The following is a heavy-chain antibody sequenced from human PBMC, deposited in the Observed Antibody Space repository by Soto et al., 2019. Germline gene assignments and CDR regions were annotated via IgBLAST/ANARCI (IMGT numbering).Heavy chain of an antibody. Sequence: QLQLQESGPGLVKPSETLSLTCTVSGGSISSSSYYWGWIRQPPGKGLEWIGSIYYSGSTYYNPSLKRQVTIPVDTTKNRFSLKLSSVTAADTAVYYCARATVTTLWYFDLWGRGTLVTVSS. CDR2: IYYSGST. D-gene: IGHD4-17*01. CDR3: ARATVTTLWYFDL. CDR1: GGSISSSSYY. V-gene: IGHV4-39*01. J-gene: IGHJ2*01.